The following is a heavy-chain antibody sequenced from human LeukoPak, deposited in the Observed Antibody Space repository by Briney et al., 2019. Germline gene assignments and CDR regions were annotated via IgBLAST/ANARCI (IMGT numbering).Heavy chain of an antibody. V-gene: IGHV1-46*01. CDR3: ARVRYSYGYTNPNFDY. CDR2: INPSGGST. Sequence: ASVKVSCKASGYTFTSYYMHWVRQAPGQGLEWMGIINPSGGSTSYARKFQGRVTMTRDTSTSTVYMELSSLRSEDTAVYYCARVRYSYGYTNPNFDYWGQGTLVTVSS. CDR1: GYTFTSYY. D-gene: IGHD5-18*01. J-gene: IGHJ4*02.